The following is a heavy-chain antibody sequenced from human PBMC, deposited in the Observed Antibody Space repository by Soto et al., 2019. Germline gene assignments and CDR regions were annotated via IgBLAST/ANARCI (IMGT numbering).Heavy chain of an antibody. D-gene: IGHD6-13*01. CDR1: GFTFSSYG. Sequence: RLSCAASGFTFSSYGMHWVRQAPGKGLEWVAVISYDGSNKYYADSVKGRFTISRDNSKNTLYLQMNSLRAEDTAVYYCAKDWGLIAAAGTDPDYWGQGTLVTVSS. CDR3: AKDWGLIAAAGTDPDY. V-gene: IGHV3-30*18. CDR2: ISYDGSNK. J-gene: IGHJ4*02.